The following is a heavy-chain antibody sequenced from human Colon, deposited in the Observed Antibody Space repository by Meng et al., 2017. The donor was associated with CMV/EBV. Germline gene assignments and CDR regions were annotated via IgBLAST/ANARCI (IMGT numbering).Heavy chain of an antibody. D-gene: IGHD3-10*01. V-gene: IGHV2-5*02. CDR1: GFSLSTSGVG. CDR3: AHSYTAMVRGGFDY. J-gene: IGHJ4*02. Sequence: FSGFSLSTSGVGVGWIRQPPGKALEWLALLYWDDDKRYSPSLKSRLTITKDTSKNQVVLTMTNMDPVDTATYYCAHSYTAMVRGGFDYWGQGTLVTVSS. CDR2: LYWDDDK.